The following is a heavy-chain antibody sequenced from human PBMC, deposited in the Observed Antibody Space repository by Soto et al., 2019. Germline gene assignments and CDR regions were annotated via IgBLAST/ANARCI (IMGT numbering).Heavy chain of an antibody. J-gene: IGHJ6*01. CDR2: ISAYNGNT. CDR1: GYTFTSYG. V-gene: IGHV1-18*01. D-gene: IGHD1-26*01. CDR3: AIIPLLTTLGDRFYYVMDV. Sequence: QVQLVQSGAEVKKPGASVKVSCKASGYTFTSYGISWVRQAPGQGLEWMGWISAYNGNTNYAQKLQGRVTLTTDTPTSTDYKELRRLGSDDTAVYYCAIIPLLTTLGDRFYYVMDVRGQGTTVTVSS.